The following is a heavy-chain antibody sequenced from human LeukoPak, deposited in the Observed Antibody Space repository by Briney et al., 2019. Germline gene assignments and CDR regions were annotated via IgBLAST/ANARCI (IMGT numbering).Heavy chain of an antibody. CDR2: ISYDGSNK. CDR3: AKDRHDYGSGSYYRGDDY. J-gene: IGHJ4*02. Sequence: PGGSLRLSCAASGFTFSTYGMHWVRQAPGKGLEWVAVISYDGSNKYYADSVKGRFTISRDNSKNTLYLQMNSLRTEDTAVYYCAKDRHDYGSGSYYRGDDYWGQGTLATVSS. CDR1: GFTFSTYG. V-gene: IGHV3-30*18. D-gene: IGHD3-10*01.